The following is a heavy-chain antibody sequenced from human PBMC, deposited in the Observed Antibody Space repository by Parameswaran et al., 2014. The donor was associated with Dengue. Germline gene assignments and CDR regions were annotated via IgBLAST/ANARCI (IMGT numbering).Heavy chain of an antibody. CDR2: INHSGST. J-gene: IGHJ4*02. D-gene: IGHD3-10*01. CDR3: ARGARDVWFGDFDY. CDR1: WVLQWLL. Sequence: ASETLSLTCAGLWWVLQWLLLELDPPAPRKGLEWIGEINHSGSTNYNPSLKSRVTISVDTSKNQFSLKLSSVTAADTAVYYCARGARDVWFGDFDYWGQGTLVTVSS. V-gene: IGHV4-34*01.